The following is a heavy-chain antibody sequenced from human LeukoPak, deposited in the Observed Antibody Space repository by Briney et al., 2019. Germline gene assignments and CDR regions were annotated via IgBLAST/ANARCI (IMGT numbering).Heavy chain of an antibody. V-gene: IGHV3-23*01. CDR3: AKQILTTVTPFDY. Sequence: GGSLTLSCAASGFTFSSYAMSWVRQAPGKGLEWVSAISGSGYSTYYADSVKGRFTISRDNSKNTLYLQMNSLRAEDTAVYYCAKQILTTVTPFDYWGQGTLVTVSS. CDR1: GFTFSSYA. D-gene: IGHD4-17*01. J-gene: IGHJ4*02. CDR2: ISGSGYST.